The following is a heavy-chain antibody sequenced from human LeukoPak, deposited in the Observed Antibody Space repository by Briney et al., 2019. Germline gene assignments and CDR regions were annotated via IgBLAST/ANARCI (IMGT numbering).Heavy chain of an antibody. Sequence: PGGSLRLSCAASGFTFSSYWMHWVRQTPGKRLLWVSRINLDGRSTSYAESVKGRFTISRDNAKNTLYMQMDSLRAEDSAVYYCTRDVWGDRDGFFEYWGQGTLVTVSS. CDR2: INLDGRST. CDR1: GFTFSSYW. D-gene: IGHD5-24*01. CDR3: TRDVWGDRDGFFEY. V-gene: IGHV3-74*01. J-gene: IGHJ4*02.